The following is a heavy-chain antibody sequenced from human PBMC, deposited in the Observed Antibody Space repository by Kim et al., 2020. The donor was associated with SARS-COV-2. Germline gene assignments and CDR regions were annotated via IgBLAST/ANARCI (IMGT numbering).Heavy chain of an antibody. CDR3: ARHERSDGTFPQPSGDF. CDR1: GGSISTSSYY. V-gene: IGHV4-39*01. CDR2: ICCSETS. J-gene: IGHJ4*02. D-gene: IGHD1-26*01. Sequence: SETLSLTCTVSGGSISTSSYYWGWIRQPPGKGLEWVGSICCSETSYFESSYNPSLKSRVTVSIDTSNNQFSLKLTSVTAADTAGYFCARHERSDGTFPQPSGDFWGQGVLVTVSS.